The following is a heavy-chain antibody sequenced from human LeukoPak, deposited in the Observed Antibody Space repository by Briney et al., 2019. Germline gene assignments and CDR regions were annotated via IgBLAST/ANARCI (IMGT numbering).Heavy chain of an antibody. D-gene: IGHD3-22*01. Sequence: GASVKLSCKVSGYTLTELSMHWGRQAPGKGLEWMGGFDPEDGETIYAQKFQGRGTMTEDTSTDTAYMELSSLRSEDTAVYYCATDKRYYGSGRYYYYYYGMDVWGQGTTVTVSS. V-gene: IGHV1-24*01. CDR1: GYTLTELS. CDR2: FDPEDGET. J-gene: IGHJ6*02. CDR3: ATDKRYYGSGRYYYYYYGMDV.